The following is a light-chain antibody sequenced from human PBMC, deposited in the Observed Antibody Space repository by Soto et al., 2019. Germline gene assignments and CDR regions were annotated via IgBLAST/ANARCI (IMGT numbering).Light chain of an antibody. J-gene: IGLJ2*01. V-gene: IGLV2-14*01. CDR1: SSDVGGYNY. Sequence: QSALTQPASVAGSPGQSITISCTGTSSDVGGYNYVSWYQQRPGKAPKLMLYDVNNRPSGVSNRFYGSKSGNTAALTISGLQDEDEADYYCSSYTNSGTFVLVGGTKLTVL. CDR3: SSYTNSGTFV. CDR2: DVN.